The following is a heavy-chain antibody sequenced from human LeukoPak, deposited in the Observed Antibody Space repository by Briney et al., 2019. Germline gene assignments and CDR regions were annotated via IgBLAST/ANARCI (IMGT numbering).Heavy chain of an antibody. D-gene: IGHD2-2*01. Sequence: ASVNVSCMACGYTFTGYYLHWVRQPPGRGCEGMGWINPNRGGTNYAQKSQGRVTMTRDTSISTAYMGLSRLRSDDTAVYYCARDHIVVVPAANTSDDYYYGMDVWGQGTTVTVSS. CDR2: INPNRGGT. CDR3: ARDHIVVVPAANTSDDYYYGMDV. J-gene: IGHJ6*02. CDR1: GYTFTGYY. V-gene: IGHV1-2*02.